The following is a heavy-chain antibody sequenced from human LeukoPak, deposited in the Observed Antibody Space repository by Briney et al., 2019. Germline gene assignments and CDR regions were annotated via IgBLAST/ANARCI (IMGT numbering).Heavy chain of an antibody. J-gene: IGHJ4*02. Sequence: SATLSLTCKASGYSFSSYYCSWIRQPPGQGLEWMGYINYYRGNKYYAYLKQRVIILIDTTKNQFSLKLSSVTAADTAVYYCARGYPQTTEYYYDSSGYLRALGGYYFDYWGQGTLVTVSS. V-gene: IGHV4-59*07. D-gene: IGHD3-22*01. CDR2: INYYRGN. CDR1: GYSFSSYY. CDR3: ARGYPQTTEYYYDSSGYLRALGGYYFDY.